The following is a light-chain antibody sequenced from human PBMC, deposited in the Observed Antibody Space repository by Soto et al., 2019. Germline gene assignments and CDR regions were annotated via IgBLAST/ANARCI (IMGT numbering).Light chain of an antibody. CDR1: SSDVGGYDY. Sequence: QSALTQPASVSGSPGQSITISCTGTSSDVGGYDYVSWYQQHPGKVPKLMIYDVSSRPSGVSNRFSGSKSGNTASLTISGLEADDEADYYCCSYASSSTLVFGRGTKLTVL. CDR2: DVS. J-gene: IGLJ2*01. CDR3: CSYASSSTLV. V-gene: IGLV2-14*01.